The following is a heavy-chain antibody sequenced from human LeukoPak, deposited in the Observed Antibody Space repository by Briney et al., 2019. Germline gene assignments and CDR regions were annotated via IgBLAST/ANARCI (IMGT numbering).Heavy chain of an antibody. CDR1: GYTFTGYY. CDR2: INTYNGNT. J-gene: IGHJ4*02. D-gene: IGHD6-19*01. V-gene: IGHV1-18*04. CDR3: ARNSHGYGSGWQQFNFDY. Sequence: ASVKLSCKASGYTFTGYYMHWVRQAPGQGLEWMGWINTYNGNTNYVQRLQGRVTMTTDTSTSTAYMELRGLRSDDTAIYYCARNSHGYGSGWQQFNFDYWGQGTLVTVSS.